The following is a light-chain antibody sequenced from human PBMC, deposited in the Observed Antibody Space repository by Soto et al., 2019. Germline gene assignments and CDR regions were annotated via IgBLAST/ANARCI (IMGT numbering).Light chain of an antibody. J-gene: IGKJ1*01. CDR1: QSFLYSSNNKNY. Sequence: DIVMTQSPDSLAVSLGGRATITCKSSQSFLYSSNNKNYLAWYQQKPGQPPKLLIYWASTRESGVPDRFSGSGSGTDFTLTISSLQAEDVAVYYCQQYYSTPWTFGQGTKVEIK. V-gene: IGKV4-1*01. CDR2: WAS. CDR3: QQYYSTPWT.